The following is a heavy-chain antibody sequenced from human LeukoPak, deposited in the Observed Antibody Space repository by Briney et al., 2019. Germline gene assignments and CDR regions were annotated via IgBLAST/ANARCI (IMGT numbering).Heavy chain of an antibody. Sequence: GGSLRLSCAASGFTFSSYGMHWVRQAPGKWLEWVAFIRYDGSNKYYADSVKGRFTISRDNSKNTLYLQMNSLRAEDTAVYYCAKDRRVVYYMDVWGKGTTVTVSS. CDR2: IRYDGSNK. CDR1: GFTFSSYG. J-gene: IGHJ6*03. V-gene: IGHV3-30*02. CDR3: AKDRRVVYYMDV. D-gene: IGHD2-15*01.